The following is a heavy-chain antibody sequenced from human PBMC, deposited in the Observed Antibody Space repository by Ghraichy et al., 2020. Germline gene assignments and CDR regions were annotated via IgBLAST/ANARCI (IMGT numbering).Heavy chain of an antibody. D-gene: IGHD3-22*01. Sequence: SETLSLTCTVSGGSISSYYWSWIRQPPGKGLEWIGYIYYSGSTNYNPSLKSRVTISVDTSKNQFSLKLSSVTAADTAVYYCARDEGGSSGYYRSYNWFDPWGQGTLVTVSS. V-gene: IGHV4-59*01. CDR2: IYYSGST. J-gene: IGHJ5*02. CDR3: ARDEGGSSGYYRSYNWFDP. CDR1: GGSISSYY.